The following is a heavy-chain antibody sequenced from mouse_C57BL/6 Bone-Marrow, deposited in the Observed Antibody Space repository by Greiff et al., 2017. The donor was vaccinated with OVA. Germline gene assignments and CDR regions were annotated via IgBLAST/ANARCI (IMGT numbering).Heavy chain of an antibody. Sequence: EVQGVESGGGLVQSGRSLRLSCATSGFTFSDFYMEWVRQAPGKGLEWIAASRNKANDYTTEYSASVKGRFIVSRDTSQSILYLQMNALRAEDTAIYYCARDARGPYLYAMDYWGQGTSVTVSS. J-gene: IGHJ4*01. CDR3: ARDARGPYLYAMDY. V-gene: IGHV7-1*01. CDR1: GFTFSDFY. CDR2: SRNKANDYTT.